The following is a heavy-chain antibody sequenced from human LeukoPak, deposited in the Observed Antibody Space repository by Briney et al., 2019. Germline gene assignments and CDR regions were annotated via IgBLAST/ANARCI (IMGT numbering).Heavy chain of an antibody. CDR3: ATGSHLDY. Sequence: GGSLRLSCAASGFTFSSYAMHWVRQAPGKGLEWVAVISYDGSNKYYADSVKDRFTISRDNSKNALYLQMNSLRAEDTAVYYCATGSHLDYWGQGTLVTVSS. J-gene: IGHJ4*02. CDR2: ISYDGSNK. CDR1: GFTFSSYA. V-gene: IGHV3-30-3*01.